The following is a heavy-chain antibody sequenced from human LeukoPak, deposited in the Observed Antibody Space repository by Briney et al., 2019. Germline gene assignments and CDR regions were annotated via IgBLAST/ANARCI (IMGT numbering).Heavy chain of an antibody. CDR3: ARAPSEIGGYYPEYFRH. V-gene: IGHV3-74*01. CDR1: GFTFSSYW. J-gene: IGHJ1*01. CDR2: IKSDGST. D-gene: IGHD3-22*01. Sequence: GGSLRLSCAASGFTFSSYWMHWVRQAPGKGLVWVSRIKSDGSTSYADSVKGRFTISRDNTKNTVSLQMNSLRAEDTGVYYCARAPSEIGGYYPEYFRHWGQGTLVTVSS.